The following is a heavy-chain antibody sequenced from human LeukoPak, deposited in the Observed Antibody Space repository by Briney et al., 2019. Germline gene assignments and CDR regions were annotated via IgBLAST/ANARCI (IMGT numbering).Heavy chain of an antibody. J-gene: IGHJ4*02. D-gene: IGHD3-22*01. CDR2: IDTNTGNP. CDR1: GYTFSSNA. CDR3: ARGYDSSGYFSD. V-gene: IGHV7-4-1*02. Sequence: ASVKVSCKASGYTFSSNAINWVRQAPGQGLKWMGWIDTNTGNPTYAQGFTGQFVFSLDTSVSTAYLQISSLKAEDTAEYFCARGYDSSGYFSDWGQGTLVTVSS.